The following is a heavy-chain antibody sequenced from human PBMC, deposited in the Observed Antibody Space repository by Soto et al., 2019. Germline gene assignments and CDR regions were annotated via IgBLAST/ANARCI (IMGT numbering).Heavy chain of an antibody. J-gene: IGHJ4*02. Sequence: GGSLRLSCAASGFTFDDYGMSWARQAPGEGLEWVSGVNWNGGSTGYADSVKGRFTISRDNAKNSLYLQMSSLRVEDTAVYYCARSKIPEAYCGGDCYSYFDYWGQGTLVTVSS. CDR3: ARSKIPEAYCGGDCYSYFDY. CDR1: GFTFDDYG. D-gene: IGHD2-21*02. CDR2: VNWNGGST. V-gene: IGHV3-20*04.